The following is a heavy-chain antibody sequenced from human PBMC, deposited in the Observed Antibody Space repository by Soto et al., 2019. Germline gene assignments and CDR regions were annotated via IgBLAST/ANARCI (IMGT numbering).Heavy chain of an antibody. CDR3: ARVSSGWYGRETPYYYYGMDV. CDR2: IIPIFGTA. CDR1: RGTISSKS. Sequence: VKATSEDPRGTISSKSSSWVRQSPGQGLEWMGGIIPIFGTANYAQKFQGRVTITADESTSTAYMELSSLRSEDTAVYYCARVSSGWYGRETPYYYYGMDVWGQGTTVTVFS. V-gene: IGHV1-69*13. J-gene: IGHJ6*02. D-gene: IGHD6-19*01.